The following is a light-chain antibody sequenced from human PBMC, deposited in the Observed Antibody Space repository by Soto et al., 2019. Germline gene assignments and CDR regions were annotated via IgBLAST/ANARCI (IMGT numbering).Light chain of an antibody. V-gene: IGKV3-15*01. CDR1: HSINTSF. CDR2: AAP. CDR3: HQYHHWPPSFT. Sequence: EIVLTQSPGTLSLSPGDRATLSCRASHSINTSFLAWFQQKPGQAPRLLIYAAPTRATGIPARFSGSGSGTDFTLTISSLQSEDFAVYYCHQYHHWPPSFTFGPGTKVDIK. J-gene: IGKJ3*01.